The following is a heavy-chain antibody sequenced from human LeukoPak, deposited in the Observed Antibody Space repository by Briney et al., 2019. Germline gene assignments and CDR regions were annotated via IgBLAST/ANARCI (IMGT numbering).Heavy chain of an antibody. CDR3: AKGRSGSLGDYFDY. J-gene: IGHJ4*02. D-gene: IGHD1-26*01. V-gene: IGHV3-23*01. Sequence: GGSLRLSCAASGFTFSSYAMNWVRQAPGKGLEWVSAITGSGGRTYYADSVKGRFTISRDNSKNTLYLQMNSLRAEDTALYYCAKGRSGSLGDYFDYWGQGTLVTVSS. CDR1: GFTFSSYA. CDR2: ITGSGGRT.